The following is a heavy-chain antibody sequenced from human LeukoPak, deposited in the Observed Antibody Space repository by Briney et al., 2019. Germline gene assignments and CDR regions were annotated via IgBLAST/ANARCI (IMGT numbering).Heavy chain of an antibody. Sequence: SETLSLTCTVSGGSIRSEGYYWSWIRQQPGKGLEWIGHIYHTGSTYYNPSLKSRLTISVDTSKNHFSLRLTSVTAADTALYYCARDVITMVRGVMNVVYYYGMDVWGQGTTVTVSS. D-gene: IGHD3-10*01. CDR1: GGSIRSEGYY. CDR3: ARDVITMVRGVMNVVYYYGMDV. CDR2: IYHTGST. J-gene: IGHJ6*02. V-gene: IGHV4-31*03.